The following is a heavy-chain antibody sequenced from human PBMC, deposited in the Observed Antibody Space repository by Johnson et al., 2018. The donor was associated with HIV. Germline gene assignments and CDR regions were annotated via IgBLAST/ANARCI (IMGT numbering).Heavy chain of an antibody. CDR1: GFTFSSYA. V-gene: IGHV3-30-3*01. D-gene: IGHD6-19*01. J-gene: IGHJ3*02. CDR3: ARGGSGCVHDAFAI. Sequence: QVQLVESGGGVVQPGRSLRLSCAASGFTFSSYAMHWVRQAPGKGLEWVAVISYDGSNKYYAYSVKGRFTISRDNSKNTLYLQMNSLGAEDTAVYYCARGGSGCVHDAFAIWGNGTMVTVAS. CDR2: ISYDGSNK.